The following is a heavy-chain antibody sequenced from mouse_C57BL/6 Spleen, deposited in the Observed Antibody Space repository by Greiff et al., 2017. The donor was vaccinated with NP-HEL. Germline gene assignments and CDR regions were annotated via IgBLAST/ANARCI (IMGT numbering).Heavy chain of an antibody. D-gene: IGHD4-1*01. CDR1: GFTFSDYY. CDR2: INYDGSST. J-gene: IGHJ4*01. CDR3: ARLGRAMDY. Sequence: EVQRVESEGGLVQPGSSMKLSCTASGFTFSDYYMAWVRQVPEKGLEWVANINYDGSSTYYLDSLKSRFIISRDNAKNILYLQMSSLKSEDTATYYCARLGRAMDYWGQGTSVTVSS. V-gene: IGHV5-16*01.